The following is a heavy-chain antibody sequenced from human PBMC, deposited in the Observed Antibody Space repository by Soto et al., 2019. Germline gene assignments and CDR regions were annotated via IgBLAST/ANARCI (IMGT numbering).Heavy chain of an antibody. D-gene: IGHD3-16*01. CDR3: TTVNWGKLDY. CDR1: GFTLSNAW. V-gene: IGHV3-15*01. Sequence: EVQLVESGGGLVEPGGSLRLSCAASGFTLSNAWMSWVRQAPGKGLEWVGRIKSKTDGGTTEYAAPVRGRFTITRDDSKNTLDLQMSSLKTEATAMYYSTTVNWGKLDYWGQGTLATVSS. J-gene: IGHJ4*02. CDR2: IKSKTDGGTT.